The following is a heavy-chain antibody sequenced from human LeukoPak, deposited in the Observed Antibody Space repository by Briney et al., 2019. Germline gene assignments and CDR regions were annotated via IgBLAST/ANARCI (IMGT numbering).Heavy chain of an antibody. CDR2: IYYSGST. Sequence: ETLSLTCTVSGGSISSYYWSWIRQPPGKGLEWIGYIYYSGSTYYNPSLKSRVTISVDTSKNQFSLKLSSVTAADTAVYYCARDRDGGFGSGSPYFDYWGQGTLVTVSS. CDR1: GGSISSYY. J-gene: IGHJ4*02. D-gene: IGHD3-10*01. V-gene: IGHV4-59*12. CDR3: ARDRDGGFGSGSPYFDY.